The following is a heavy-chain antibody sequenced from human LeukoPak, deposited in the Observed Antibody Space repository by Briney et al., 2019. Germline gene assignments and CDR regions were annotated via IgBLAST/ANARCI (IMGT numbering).Heavy chain of an antibody. CDR2: ISAYNGNT. Sequence: ASVKVSCKASGYTFTSYGISWGRQAPGQGLEWMGWISAYNGNTNYAQKLQGRVTMTTDTSTSTAYMELRSLRSDDTAVYYCAREVGNVLGYYMDVWGKGTTVTISS. CDR1: GYTFTSYG. J-gene: IGHJ6*03. D-gene: IGHD1-1*01. CDR3: AREVGNVLGYYMDV. V-gene: IGHV1-18*01.